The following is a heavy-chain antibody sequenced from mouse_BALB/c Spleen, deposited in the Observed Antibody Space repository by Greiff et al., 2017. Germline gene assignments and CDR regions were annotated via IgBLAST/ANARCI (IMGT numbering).Heavy chain of an antibody. Sequence: VQLQQSGAELVRSGASVKLSCTASGFNIKDYYMHWVKQRPEQGLEWIGWIDPENGDTEYAPKFQGKATMTADTSSNTAYMQLSSLTSEDSAVYYCARGVRWYFDVWGAGTTVTVSS. J-gene: IGHJ1*01. V-gene: IGHV14-4*02. D-gene: IGHD2-14*01. CDR2: IDPENGDT. CDR3: ARGVRWYFDV. CDR1: GFNIKDYY.